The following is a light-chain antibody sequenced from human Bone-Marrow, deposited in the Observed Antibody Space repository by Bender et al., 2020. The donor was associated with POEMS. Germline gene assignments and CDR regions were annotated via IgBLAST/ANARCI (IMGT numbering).Light chain of an antibody. Sequence: QSVLTQPPSVSGTPGQRVTISCSGSGSNIGGYPVNWYQQLPGTAPRLLIYSDNTRPSGVPDRFSGSKSGTSASLAITGLQSDEEAIYFCVAWDASLNGWVFGGGTKLTVL. CDR2: SDN. CDR1: GSNIGGYP. V-gene: IGLV1-44*01. J-gene: IGLJ3*02. CDR3: VAWDASLNGWV.